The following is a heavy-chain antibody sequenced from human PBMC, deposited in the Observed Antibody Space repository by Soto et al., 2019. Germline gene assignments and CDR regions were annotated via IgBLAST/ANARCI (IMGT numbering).Heavy chain of an antibody. CDR2: IWYDGSNK. V-gene: IGHV3-33*01. D-gene: IGHD3-9*01. CDR3: ASDFPLGPYDILTGYVDY. J-gene: IGHJ4*02. CDR1: GFTFSSYG. Sequence: QVQLVESGGGVVQPGRSLRLSCAASGFTFSSYGMHWVRQAPGKGLEWVAVIWYDGSNKYYADSVKGRFTISRDNSKNTLYLQMNSLRAEDTAVYYCASDFPLGPYDILTGYVDYWGQGTLVTVSS.